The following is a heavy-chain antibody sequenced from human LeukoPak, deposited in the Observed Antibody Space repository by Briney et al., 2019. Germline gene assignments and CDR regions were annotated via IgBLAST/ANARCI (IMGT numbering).Heavy chain of an antibody. CDR1: GVAFSNYH. CDR2: INHSGYT. CDR3: TRAVAGHPD. J-gene: IGHJ4*02. D-gene: IGHD6-19*01. Sequence: SETLSLTCAVSGVAFSNYHWSWVRQSPRKGLEGIGEINHSGYTNYNPSLKSRVTMSIDTSKNQFSLMLTSVTAADTAVYYCTRAVAGHPDWGQGTLVTVSS. V-gene: IGHV4-34*01.